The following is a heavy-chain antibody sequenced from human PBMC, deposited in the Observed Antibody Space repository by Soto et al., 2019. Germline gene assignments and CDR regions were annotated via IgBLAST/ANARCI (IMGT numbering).Heavy chain of an antibody. V-gene: IGHV1-69*06. CDR2: IIPIFGTA. CDR3: ASSGRLVPAALNYGMDV. D-gene: IGHD2-2*01. CDR1: GGTFSSYA. J-gene: IGHJ6*02. Sequence: QVQLVQSGAEVKKPGSSVKVSCKASGGTFSSYAISWVRQAPGQGLEWMGGIIPIFGTANYAQKFQGRVTITADKSTSTAYMELSSLRSEDTAVYYCASSGRLVPAALNYGMDVWGQGTTVTVSS.